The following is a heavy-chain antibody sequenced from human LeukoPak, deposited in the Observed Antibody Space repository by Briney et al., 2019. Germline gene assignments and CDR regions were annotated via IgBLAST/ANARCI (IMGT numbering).Heavy chain of an antibody. D-gene: IGHD3-22*01. V-gene: IGHV3-30*18. Sequence: GRSLRLSCAASGFTFSNYGMHWVRQAPGKGLEWVAVISYDGSNKYYADSVKGRFTISRDNSKNTLYLQMNSLRAEDTAVYYCAKEGYYYDSSGYNYYYGMDVWGQGTTVTVSS. CDR1: GFTFSNYG. CDR3: AKEGYYYDSSGYNYYYGMDV. J-gene: IGHJ6*02. CDR2: ISYDGSNK.